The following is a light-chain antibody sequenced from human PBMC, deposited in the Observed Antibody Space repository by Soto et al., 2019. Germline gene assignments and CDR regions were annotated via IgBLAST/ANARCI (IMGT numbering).Light chain of an antibody. CDR1: QSVTSSY. CDR3: HHYAWSPLT. Sequence: EIVLTQSPGTLSLSPGERATLSCRASQSVTSSYLAWYQQRPGQAPRLLIYDSYRRATGIADRFSGSESRTYFTLTISILEPEDFALYYWHHYAWSPLTFGQGTRLEIK. J-gene: IGKJ5*01. CDR2: DSY. V-gene: IGKV3-20*01.